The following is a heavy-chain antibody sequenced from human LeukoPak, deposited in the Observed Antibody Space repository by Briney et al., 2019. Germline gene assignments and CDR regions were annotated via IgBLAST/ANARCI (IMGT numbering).Heavy chain of an antibody. J-gene: IGHJ4*02. CDR3: ARVGYYDSSGYYSKNRYFDY. CDR2: IDYSGST. CDR1: GGSISSSSYY. V-gene: IGHV4-39*07. D-gene: IGHD3-22*01. Sequence: SETLSLTCTVSGGSISSSSYYWGWIRQPPGKGLEWIGSIDYSGSTYYNPSLKSRVTISVDTSKNQFSLKLSSVTAADTAVYYCARVGYYDSSGYYSKNRYFDYWGQGTLVTVSS.